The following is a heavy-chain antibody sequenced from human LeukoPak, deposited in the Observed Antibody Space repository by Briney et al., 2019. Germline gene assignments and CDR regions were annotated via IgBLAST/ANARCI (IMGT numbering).Heavy chain of an antibody. CDR2: INPNSGGT. D-gene: IGHD3-16*01. J-gene: IGHJ6*03. V-gene: IGHV1-2*02. Sequence: ASVKVSCKASGYTFTGYYMHWVRQAPGQGLECMGWINPNSGGTNYAQKFQGRITMTRDTSISTAYMELTRLRSDDTAVYYCAGGLREDYYSYYMDVWGKGTTVTVSS. CDR1: GYTFTGYY. CDR3: AGGLREDYYSYYMDV.